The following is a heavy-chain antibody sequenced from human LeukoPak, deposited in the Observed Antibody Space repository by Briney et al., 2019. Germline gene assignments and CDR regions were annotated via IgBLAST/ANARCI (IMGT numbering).Heavy chain of an antibody. J-gene: IGHJ4*02. CDR3: AKGPYYDILTGYYSDY. CDR2: ISGSGGST. CDR1: GFTFSSYA. Sequence: GSLRLSCAASGFTFSSYAMSWVRQAPGKGLEWVSAISGSGGSTYYADSVKGRFTISRDNSKNTLYLQMNSLRAEDTAVYYCAKGPYYDILTGYYSDYWGQGTLVTVSS. D-gene: IGHD3-9*01. V-gene: IGHV3-23*01.